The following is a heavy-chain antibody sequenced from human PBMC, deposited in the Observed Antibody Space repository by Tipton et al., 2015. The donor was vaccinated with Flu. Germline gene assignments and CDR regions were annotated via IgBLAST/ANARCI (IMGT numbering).Heavy chain of an antibody. CDR3: ARGVGASTAPSDAFNI. CDR2: INPNSGDT. D-gene: IGHD1-26*01. J-gene: IGHJ3*02. CDR1: GYTFTGYY. V-gene: IGHV1-2*02. Sequence: LVQSGAEVKEPGASVKVSCKASGYTFTGYYMHWVRQAPGQGLEWMGWINPNSGDTNYAQKFQGRVTMTRDTSISTAHMELNRLRSDDTAVYYCARGVGASTAPSDAFNIWGQGTKVTVSS.